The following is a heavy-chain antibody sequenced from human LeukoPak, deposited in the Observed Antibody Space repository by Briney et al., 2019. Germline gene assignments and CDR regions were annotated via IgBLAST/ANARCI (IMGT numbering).Heavy chain of an antibody. Sequence: GGSLRLSCAASGFSLSSYAMSWVRQAPGKGLEWVSAISGSGGSTYYADSVKGRFTISRDNSKNTLYLQMNSLRAEDTAVYYCAIPWNGHYFDYWGQGTLVTVSS. J-gene: IGHJ4*02. D-gene: IGHD1-1*01. V-gene: IGHV3-23*01. CDR1: GFSLSSYA. CDR3: AIPWNGHYFDY. CDR2: ISGSGGST.